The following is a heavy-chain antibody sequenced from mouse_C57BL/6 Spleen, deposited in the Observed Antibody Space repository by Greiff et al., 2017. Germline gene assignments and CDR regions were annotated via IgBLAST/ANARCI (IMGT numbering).Heavy chain of an antibody. J-gene: IGHJ1*03. V-gene: IGHV1-52*01. CDR1: GYTFTSYW. CDR2: IDPSDSET. Sequence: QVQLQQPGAELVRPGSSVKLSCKASGYTFTSYWMHWVKQRPIQGLEWIGNIDPSDSETHYNQKFKDKATLTVDKSSSTAYMQLSSLTSEDSAVYYCARGIYYYGSIYFDVWGTGTTVTVSS. CDR3: ARGIYYYGSIYFDV. D-gene: IGHD1-1*01.